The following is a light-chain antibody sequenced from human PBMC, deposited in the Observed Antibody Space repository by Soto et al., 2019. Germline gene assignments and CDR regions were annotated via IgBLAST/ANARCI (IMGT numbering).Light chain of an antibody. CDR2: DAS. J-gene: IGKJ1*01. CDR3: QQYVSSPWA. V-gene: IGKV3-20*01. CDR1: QSVTNSF. Sequence: EIVLAQSPGTLSLSPGERATLSCRASQSVTNSFLAWYQQKPGQAPRLLIYDASRRATGIPDRFTGSGSGTDFTLTISRLEPEDFAVYYCQQYVSSPWAFSQGTKVEI.